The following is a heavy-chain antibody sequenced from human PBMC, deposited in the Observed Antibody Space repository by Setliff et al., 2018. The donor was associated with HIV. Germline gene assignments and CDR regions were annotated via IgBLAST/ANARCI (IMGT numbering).Heavy chain of an antibody. CDR3: ARDRRHSGSYGMDV. CDR2: INPNSGGT. Sequence: ASVKVSCKVSGYTFTDYGISWVRQAPGQGLEWMGWINPNSGGTNCAQNFQGRVTFTADESTSTAYMELSSLRSEDTAIYYCARDRRHSGSYGMDVWGKGTTVTVSS. D-gene: IGHD1-26*01. V-gene: IGHV1-18*01. J-gene: IGHJ6*04. CDR1: GYTFTDYG.